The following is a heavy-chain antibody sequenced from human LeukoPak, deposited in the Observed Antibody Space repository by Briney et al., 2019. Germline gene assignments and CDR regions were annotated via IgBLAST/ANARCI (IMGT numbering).Heavy chain of an antibody. CDR2: ISYDGSNK. CDR3: ARDGLAHYYDSSGYYSENYYYGMDV. Sequence: GGSLRLSCAVSGFTFSNYGMYWVRQAPGKGLEWVAVISYDGSNKYYADSVKGRFTISRDNSKNTLYLQMNSLRAEDTAVYYCARDGLAHYYDSSGYYSENYYYGMDVWGQGTTVTVSS. CDR1: GFTFSNYG. D-gene: IGHD3-22*01. V-gene: IGHV3-30*03. J-gene: IGHJ6*01.